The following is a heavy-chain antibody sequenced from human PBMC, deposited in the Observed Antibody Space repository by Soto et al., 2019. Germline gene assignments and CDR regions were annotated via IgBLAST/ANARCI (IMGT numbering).Heavy chain of an antibody. V-gene: IGHV1-8*01. CDR1: GYGFTSYD. D-gene: IGHD3-16*01. CDR3: EEGITQGVDY. J-gene: IGHJ4*02. CDR2: MTPSTGNT. Sequence: ASVKVSCKASGYGFTSYDINWVRQATGQGLEWLRWMTPSTGNTGYEQKYQDRVTMTRNTAIKPAYMERNSLTSEDTANYYCEEGITQGVDYWGRGSQVT.